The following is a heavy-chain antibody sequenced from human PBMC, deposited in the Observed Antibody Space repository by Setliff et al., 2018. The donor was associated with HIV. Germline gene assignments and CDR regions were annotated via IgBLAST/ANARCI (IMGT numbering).Heavy chain of an antibody. J-gene: IGHJ6*03. CDR3: ARARGGCSGGSCPAHHYYYYMDV. CDR1: GGSISSGGYY. Sequence: SETLSLTCNVSGGSISSGGYYWSWIRQHPGKGLEWIGYIYYSGSTYYNPSLECLVTIPVDTSKNQFSLKLSSVTAADTAVYYCARARGGCSGGSCPAHHYYYYMDVWGKGTTVTVSS. V-gene: IGHV4-31*01. D-gene: IGHD2-15*01. CDR2: IYYSGST.